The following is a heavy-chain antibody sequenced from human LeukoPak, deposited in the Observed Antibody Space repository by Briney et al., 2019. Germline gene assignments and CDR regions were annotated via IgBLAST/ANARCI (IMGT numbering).Heavy chain of an antibody. D-gene: IGHD3-10*01. V-gene: IGHV4-59*08. CDR1: GGSISSFY. Sequence: SETLSLTCTISGGSISSFYWSWIRQPPGKGLEWIGYIFHSGSTNYNPSLKSRVTISVDTSKNQFSLKLSSVTAADTAVYYCARQVRQKVRRSAYYYYGMDVWGQGTTVTVSS. CDR3: ARQVRQKVRRSAYYYYGMDV. J-gene: IGHJ6*02. CDR2: IFHSGST.